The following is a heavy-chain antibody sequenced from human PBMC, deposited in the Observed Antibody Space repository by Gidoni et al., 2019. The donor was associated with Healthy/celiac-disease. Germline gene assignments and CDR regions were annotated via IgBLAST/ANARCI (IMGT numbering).Heavy chain of an antibody. D-gene: IGHD6-19*01. J-gene: IGHJ4*02. Sequence: EVQLLESGGGLVQPGGSLRLSCAASGFAFSSYAMSWVRQAPGKGLEWVSAISGSGGSTYYADSVKGRFTISRDNSKNTLYLQMNSLRAEDTAVYYCAKPSQLDGRGLAGYDYWGQGTLVTVSS. CDR3: AKPSQLDGRGLAGYDY. V-gene: IGHV3-23*01. CDR2: ISGSGGST. CDR1: GFAFSSYA.